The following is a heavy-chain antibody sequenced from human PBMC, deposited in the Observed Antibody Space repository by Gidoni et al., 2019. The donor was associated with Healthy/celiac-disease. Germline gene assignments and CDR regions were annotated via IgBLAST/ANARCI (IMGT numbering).Heavy chain of an antibody. D-gene: IGHD2-15*01. J-gene: IGHJ3*02. CDR3: AKDRYRYCSGGSCPDAFDI. Sequence: QVQLVESGGGVVQPGRSLRLSCAASGCTFSSYGMHWVRQAPGKGLEWVAVISYDGSNQYYADSVKRRFTISRDNSKNTLYLQMNSLRAEDTAVYYCAKDRYRYCSGGSCPDAFDIWGQGTMVTVSS. CDR1: GCTFSSYG. CDR2: ISYDGSNQ. V-gene: IGHV3-30*18.